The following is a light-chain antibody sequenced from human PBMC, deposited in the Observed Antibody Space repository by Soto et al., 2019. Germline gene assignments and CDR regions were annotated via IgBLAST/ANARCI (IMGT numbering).Light chain of an antibody. J-gene: IGKJ1*01. CDR1: QTIRSNY. Sequence: TVLTQSPGTLSLSPGERATLSCRASQTIRSNYLAWYRQTPGQAPRLLIYGASNRATGIADRFSGSGSGTEFTLIISRLEPEDFALYYCQQYGSLPWTFRQGTKVEIK. CDR3: QQYGSLPWT. CDR2: GAS. V-gene: IGKV3-20*01.